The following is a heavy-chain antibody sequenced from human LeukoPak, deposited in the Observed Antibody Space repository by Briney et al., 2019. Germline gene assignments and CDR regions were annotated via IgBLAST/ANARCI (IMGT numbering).Heavy chain of an antibody. J-gene: IGHJ4*02. D-gene: IGHD3-22*01. Sequence: PGGSLRLSCAASGFTFSSYSMNWVRQAPGKGLEWVSYISSSSSTIYYADSVKGRFTISRDNAKNSLYLQMNSLRAEDTAVYYCTRGDLYYYDSSGFDYWGQGTLVTVSS. CDR2: ISSSSSTI. V-gene: IGHV3-48*04. CDR1: GFTFSSYS. CDR3: TRGDLYYYDSSGFDY.